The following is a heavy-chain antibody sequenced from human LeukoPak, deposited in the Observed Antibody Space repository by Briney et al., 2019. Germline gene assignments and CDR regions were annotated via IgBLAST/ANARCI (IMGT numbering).Heavy chain of an antibody. D-gene: IGHD4-23*01. V-gene: IGHV1-46*01. Sequence: GASVKVSFKASGYTFTSYYMHWVRQAPGQGLEWMGIIYPSGGSTSKAQKVQGRVTITIDTSTSTVSMELSSLRSEDTAVYYCARDTYFTGYGGATFDCWGQGTLVTVSS. CDR1: GYTFTSYY. J-gene: IGHJ4*02. CDR2: IYPSGGST. CDR3: ARDTYFTGYGGATFDC.